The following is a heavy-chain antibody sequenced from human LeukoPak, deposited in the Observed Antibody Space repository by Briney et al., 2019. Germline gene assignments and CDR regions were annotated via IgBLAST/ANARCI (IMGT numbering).Heavy chain of an antibody. D-gene: IGHD6-19*01. CDR1: GFTFSSYA. Sequence: HPGGSLTLSCAASGFTFSSYAMSWVRQAPGKGLEWLSAISGSGGSTYYADSVKGRFTISRDNSKNTLYLQMNSLRAEDTAVYYCAKVGSGWYYLSADWFDPWGQGTLVTVSS. CDR3: AKVGSGWYYLSADWFDP. CDR2: ISGSGGST. V-gene: IGHV3-23*01. J-gene: IGHJ5*02.